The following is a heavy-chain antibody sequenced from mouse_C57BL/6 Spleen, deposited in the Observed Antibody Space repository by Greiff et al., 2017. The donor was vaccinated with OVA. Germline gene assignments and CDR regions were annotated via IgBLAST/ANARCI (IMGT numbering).Heavy chain of an antibody. D-gene: IGHD1-1*01. CDR3: AHYYGSSYWYFDV. CDR2: IYPGSGST. V-gene: IGHV1-55*01. J-gene: IGHJ1*03. Sequence: VKLQQSGAELVKPGASVKMSCKASGYTFTSYWITWVKQRPGQGLEWIGDIYPGSGSTNYNEKFKSKATLTVDTSSSTAYMQLSSLTSEDSAVYYCAHYYGSSYWYFDVWGTGTTVTVSS. CDR1: GYTFTSYW.